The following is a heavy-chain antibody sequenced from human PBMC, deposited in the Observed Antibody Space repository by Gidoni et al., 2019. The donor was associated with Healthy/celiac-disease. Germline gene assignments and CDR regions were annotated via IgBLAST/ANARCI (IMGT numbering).Heavy chain of an antibody. Sequence: EVQLVESGGGLVQPGGSLSLSCAASGFTVSSNYMSWVRPAPGKGLEWVSVIYSGGSTYYADSVKGRFTISRHNSKNTLYLQMNSLRAEDTAVYYCARDGGYCSSTSCRRNYGMDVWGQGTTVTVSS. CDR1: GFTVSSNY. V-gene: IGHV3-53*04. CDR2: IYSGGST. D-gene: IGHD2-2*01. J-gene: IGHJ6*02. CDR3: ARDGGYCSSTSCRRNYGMDV.